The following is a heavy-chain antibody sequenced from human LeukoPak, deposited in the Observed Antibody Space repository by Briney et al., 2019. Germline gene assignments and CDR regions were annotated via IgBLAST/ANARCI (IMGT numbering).Heavy chain of an antibody. V-gene: IGHV3-30*03. CDR3: ARRGETYDSSGYYPEAY. CDR1: GFTFSSYG. D-gene: IGHD3-22*01. J-gene: IGHJ4*02. CDR2: ISYDGSNK. Sequence: GGSLRLSCAASGFTFSSYGMHWVRQAPGKGLEWVAVISYDGSNKYYADSVKGRFTISRDNSKNTLYLQMNSLRAEDTAVYCCARRGETYDSSGYYPEAYWGQGTLVTVSS.